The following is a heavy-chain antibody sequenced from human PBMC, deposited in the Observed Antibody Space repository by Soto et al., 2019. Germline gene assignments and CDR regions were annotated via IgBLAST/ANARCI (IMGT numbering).Heavy chain of an antibody. D-gene: IGHD3-10*01. CDR3: AVRGAMEPYCYGMDV. Sequence: GESLKVSCKGLGYSFSSYWISWVGKMPGKGLEWMGRIDPSDSYTKDSPSFQGHVTISADKCISTAYLQWSSLKASDTAMYYCAVRGAMEPYCYGMDVWGQANTVTVS. V-gene: IGHV5-10-1*01. J-gene: IGHJ6*02. CDR1: GYSFSSYW. CDR2: IDPSDSYT.